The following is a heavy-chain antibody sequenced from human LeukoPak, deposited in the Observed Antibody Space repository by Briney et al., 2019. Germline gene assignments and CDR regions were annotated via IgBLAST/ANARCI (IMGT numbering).Heavy chain of an antibody. V-gene: IGHV1-8*01. Sequence: ASVKVSCKASGYTFTSYDINWVRQATGQGLEWMGWMNPNSGNTGYAQKFQGRVTMTRNTSIGTAYMELSSLRSEDTAVYYCARGPYYYGSAFDPWGQGTLVTVSS. J-gene: IGHJ5*02. CDR2: MNPNSGNT. CDR3: ARGPYYYGSAFDP. D-gene: IGHD3-10*01. CDR1: GYTFTSYD.